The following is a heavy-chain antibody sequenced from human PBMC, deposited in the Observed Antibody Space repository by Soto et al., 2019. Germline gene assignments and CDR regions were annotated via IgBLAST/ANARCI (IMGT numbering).Heavy chain of an antibody. CDR3: ARDPHEGVYDY. CDR1: GYTFTGYY. D-gene: IGHD3-16*01. Sequence: GASVKVSCKASGYTFTGYYLHWIRQAPGQGLQWMGWMRPDSGGANYAQKFQGRVSMTRDTSTSTFYMESSRLASDDTAVYYCARDPHEGVYDYWGQGXQVTVYS. J-gene: IGHJ4*02. V-gene: IGHV1-2*02. CDR2: MRPDSGGA.